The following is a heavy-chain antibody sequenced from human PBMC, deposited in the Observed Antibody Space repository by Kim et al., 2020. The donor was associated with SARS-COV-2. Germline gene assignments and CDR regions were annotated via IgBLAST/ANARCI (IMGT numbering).Heavy chain of an antibody. D-gene: IGHD1-26*01. J-gene: IGHJ4*02. V-gene: IGHV3-15*01. CDR2: K. CDR3: TTDNVGTTNPH. Sequence: KDYAAPVKGRFTISRDDSKNTLYLQMNSLKTEDTAVYYCTTDNVGTTNPHWGQGTLVTVSS.